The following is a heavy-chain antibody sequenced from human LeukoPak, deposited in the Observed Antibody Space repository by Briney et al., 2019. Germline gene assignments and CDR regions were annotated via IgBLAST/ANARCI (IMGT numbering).Heavy chain of an antibody. Sequence: GGSLRLSCAASGFTFSSYEMNWVRQAPGKGLEWVSYISNSGYTIYYADSVKGRFTISRDNAKNSLLLQMNSLRAEDTAVYYCARDGETGYSSADFDYWGQGTLVTVSS. CDR3: ARDGETGYSSADFDY. CDR1: GFTFSSYE. V-gene: IGHV3-48*03. D-gene: IGHD6-19*01. J-gene: IGHJ4*02. CDR2: ISNSGYTI.